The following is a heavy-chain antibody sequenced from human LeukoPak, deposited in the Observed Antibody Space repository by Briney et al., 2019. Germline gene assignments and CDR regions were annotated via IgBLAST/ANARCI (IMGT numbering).Heavy chain of an antibody. J-gene: IGHJ3*02. D-gene: IGHD6-13*01. CDR2: INHSGST. V-gene: IGHV4-34*01. Sequence: SETLSLTCAVYGGSFSGYYWSWIRQPPGKGLEWIGEINHSGSTNYNPSFKSRVTISVDTSKNQFSLKLSSVTAADTAVYYCARPSSSWFRNAFDIWGQGTMVTVSS. CDR3: ARPSSSWFRNAFDI. CDR1: GGSFSGYY.